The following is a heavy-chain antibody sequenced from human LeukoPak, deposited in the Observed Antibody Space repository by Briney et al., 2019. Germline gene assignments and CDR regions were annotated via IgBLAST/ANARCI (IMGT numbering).Heavy chain of an antibody. D-gene: IGHD4-17*01. CDR3: ARDPTTVTKGLDI. V-gene: IGHV4-59*11. CDR2: ISYIGST. J-gene: IGHJ3*02. Sequence: SETLSLTCTVSGGSISSHYWTWIRQPPGKGLEWIGYISYIGSTNYNPSLKSRVTISVDTSKNQFSLKLSSVTAADAAVYFCARDPTTVTKGLDIWGQGTMVTVS. CDR1: GGSISSHY.